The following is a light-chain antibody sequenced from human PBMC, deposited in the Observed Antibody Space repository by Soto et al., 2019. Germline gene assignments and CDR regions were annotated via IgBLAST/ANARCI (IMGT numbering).Light chain of an antibody. CDR2: GAS. V-gene: IGKV3D-15*01. CDR3: QQYDDWLRLT. CDR1: QSVNIY. J-gene: IGKJ4*01. Sequence: EIVMTQSPATLSVSPGERATLSCRASQSVNIYLAWYQQKPGQAPRLLIFGASSRATGNPARFSGSGSGTEFNLTISSLQSEDFAVYFCQQYDDWLRLTFGGGTKVEIK.